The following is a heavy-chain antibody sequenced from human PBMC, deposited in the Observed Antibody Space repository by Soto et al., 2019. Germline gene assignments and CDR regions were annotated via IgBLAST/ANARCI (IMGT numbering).Heavy chain of an antibody. CDR1: GYTFTGQY. D-gene: IGHD6-6*01. CDR2: INPNSGGT. CDR3: ARYFSTSADGFDY. V-gene: IGHV1-2*02. J-gene: IGHJ4*02. Sequence: QVQLVQSGAQVKKPEASVKVSCKASGYTFTGQYIHLVRQAPGQGLEWMGWINPNSGGTNYAQKFQGRVTITRDTFISTAYMELSRLTSADTAIYYCARYFSTSADGFDYWGQGTLVTVSS.